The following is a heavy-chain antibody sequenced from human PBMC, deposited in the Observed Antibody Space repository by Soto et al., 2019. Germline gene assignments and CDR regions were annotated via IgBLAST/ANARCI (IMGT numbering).Heavy chain of an antibody. CDR1: GGSFSGYY. V-gene: IGHV4-34*01. D-gene: IGHD2-2*01. CDR3: ARGRDCSSTSCYRYYYYGMDV. J-gene: IGHJ6*02. CDR2: INHSGST. Sequence: SETLSLTCAVYGGSFSGYYWSWIRQPPGKWLEWIGEINHSGSTNYNPSLKSRVTISVDTSKNQFSLKLSSVTAADTAVYYCARGRDCSSTSCYRYYYYGMDVWGQGXTVTVYS.